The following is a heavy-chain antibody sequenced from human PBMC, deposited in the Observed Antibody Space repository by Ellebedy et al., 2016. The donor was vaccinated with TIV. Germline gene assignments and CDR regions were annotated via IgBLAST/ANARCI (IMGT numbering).Heavy chain of an antibody. J-gene: IGHJ6*02. V-gene: IGHV4-59*01. CDR3: ARTASGWSTKNYYYYGMDV. D-gene: IGHD6-19*01. CDR2: IYYSGST. Sequence: SETLSLTXTVSGGSISSYYWSWIRQPPGKGLEWIGYIYYSGSTNYNPSLKSRVTISVDTSKNQFSLKLSSVTAADTAVYYCARTASGWSTKNYYYYGMDVWGQGTTVTVSS. CDR1: GGSISSYY.